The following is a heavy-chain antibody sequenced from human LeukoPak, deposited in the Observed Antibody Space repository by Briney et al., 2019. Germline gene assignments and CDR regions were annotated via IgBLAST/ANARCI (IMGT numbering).Heavy chain of an antibody. V-gene: IGHV4-34*01. J-gene: IGHJ6*03. D-gene: IGHD2-15*01. Sequence: SETLSLTCAIYGGSFSGYYWSWIRQPPGKGLEWIGEINHSGSTNYNPSLKSRVTISVDTSKNQFSLKLSSVTAADTAVYYCARSAVAAPYYYYYYMVVWGKGTTVTVSS. CDR2: INHSGST. CDR3: ARSAVAAPYYYYYYMVV. CDR1: GGSFSGYY.